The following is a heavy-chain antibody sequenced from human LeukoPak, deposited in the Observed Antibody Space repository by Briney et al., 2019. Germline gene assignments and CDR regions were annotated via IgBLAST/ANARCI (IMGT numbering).Heavy chain of an antibody. CDR2: ILYDGGNK. CDR3: ARDYDSTHFFDY. D-gene: IGHD3-22*01. V-gene: IGHV3-30-3*01. Sequence: PGGSLRLSCAASGLTFSSYAMSWVRQAPGKGLEWVAVILYDGGNKYYADSVKGRFTISRDNSKKTLFLQINSLRADDTAVYYCARDYDSTHFFDYWGQGALVTVSS. J-gene: IGHJ4*02. CDR1: GLTFSSYA.